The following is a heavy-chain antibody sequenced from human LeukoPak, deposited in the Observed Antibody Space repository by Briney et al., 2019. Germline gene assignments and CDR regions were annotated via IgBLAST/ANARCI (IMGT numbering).Heavy chain of an antibody. CDR3: ALLAVASDFDY. D-gene: IGHD6-19*01. J-gene: IGHJ4*02. Sequence: GGSLRLSCAVSGFTFSIYEMNWVRQAPGKGLEWVSNIGSSGTTIYYADSVKGRFTISRDNARNSLYLQVNSLRVEDTAVYYCALLAVASDFDYWGQGALVTVSS. CDR2: IGSSGTTI. CDR1: GFTFSIYE. V-gene: IGHV3-48*03.